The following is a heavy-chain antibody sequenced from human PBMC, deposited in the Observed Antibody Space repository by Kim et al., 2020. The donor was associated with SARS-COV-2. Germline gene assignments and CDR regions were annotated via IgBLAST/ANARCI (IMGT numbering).Heavy chain of an antibody. CDR3: IKGVLAGGADV. J-gene: IGHJ6*02. CDR1: GFTFNDHA. Sequence: GGSLRLSCIASGFTFNDHAMHWVRQTPGKGLEWVSGIMWSGDAKCYADSVKGRFTTSIDKAKNSLYLQMNSLRPEDTALYYCIKGVLAGGADVWGQGPRSLSP. D-gene: IGHD3-3*02. V-gene: IGHV3-9*01. CDR2: IMWSGDAK.